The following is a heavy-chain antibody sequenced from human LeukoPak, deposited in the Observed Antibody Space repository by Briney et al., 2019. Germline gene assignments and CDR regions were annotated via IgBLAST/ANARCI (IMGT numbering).Heavy chain of an antibody. Sequence: GGSLRLSCAASRFTFSNFEMNWVSQAPGKGLEWVSYISTGGSIIHYADSVKGRFTISRDNAKNSLYLEMNSLRAEDTAIYYCPRERYSWYYFDCWGQGTLVTVSS. CDR1: RFTFSNFE. CDR2: ISTGGSII. D-gene: IGHD5-18*01. J-gene: IGHJ4*02. V-gene: IGHV3-48*03. CDR3: PRERYSWYYFDC.